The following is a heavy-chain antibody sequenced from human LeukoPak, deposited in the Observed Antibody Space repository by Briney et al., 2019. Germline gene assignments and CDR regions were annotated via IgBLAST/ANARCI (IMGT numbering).Heavy chain of an antibody. CDR1: GYTFTSYG. Sequence: ASVKVSCKASGYTFTSYGISWVRQAPGQGLEWMGWINTNTGNPTYAQGLTGRFVFSLDTSVSTAYLQISSLKAEDTAVYYCARGESMVRGVRYYYYYMDVWGKGTTVTVSS. CDR2: INTNTGNP. J-gene: IGHJ6*03. D-gene: IGHD3-10*01. V-gene: IGHV7-4-1*02. CDR3: ARGESMVRGVRYYYYYMDV.